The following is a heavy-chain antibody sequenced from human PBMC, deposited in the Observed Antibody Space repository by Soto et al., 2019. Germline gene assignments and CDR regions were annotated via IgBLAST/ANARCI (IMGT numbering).Heavy chain of an antibody. CDR2: IYWHDDK. CDR1: GFSLTTNGMG. J-gene: IGHJ4*02. V-gene: IGHV2-5*01. CDR3: ARSRLAAPPFFDF. Sequence: QITLKESGPTLVKPTQTLTLTCTLSGFSLTTNGMGVGWIRQPPGKALEWLALIYWHDDKRFSPSLKSRLTIDKDTSKNHVVLTLTNVDPLDTATYFCARSRLAAPPFFDFWGQGTLVTVSS. D-gene: IGHD6-6*01.